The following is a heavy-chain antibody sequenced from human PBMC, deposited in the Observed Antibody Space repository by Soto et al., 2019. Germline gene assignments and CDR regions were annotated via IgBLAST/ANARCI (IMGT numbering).Heavy chain of an antibody. V-gene: IGHV1-8*02. CDR2: MNPSNGNT. CDR1: GYTFPTYD. Sequence: GASVKVSCKASGYTFPTYDVSWVRQASGQGLEWMGWMNPSNGNTGYAQKFQGRVTMTRNTSISTVYMELSGLRPDDTAVYYCARRKERSGLHYFDYWGQGIRVTVS. CDR3: ARRKERSGLHYFDY. D-gene: IGHD6-25*01. J-gene: IGHJ4*02.